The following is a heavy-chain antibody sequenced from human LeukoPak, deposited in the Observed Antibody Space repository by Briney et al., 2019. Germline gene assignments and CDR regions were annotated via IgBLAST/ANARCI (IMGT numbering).Heavy chain of an antibody. CDR3: ARGGNIAARRAVLDY. CDR2: INHSGST. CDR1: GGSFSGYY. V-gene: IGHV4-34*01. Sequence: SETLSLTCAVYGGSFSGYYWSWIRQPPGKGLEWIGEINHSGSTNYNPSLKSRVTISVDTSKNQFSLKLSSVTAADTAVYSCARGGNIAARRAVLDYWGQGTLVTVSS. D-gene: IGHD6-6*01. J-gene: IGHJ4*02.